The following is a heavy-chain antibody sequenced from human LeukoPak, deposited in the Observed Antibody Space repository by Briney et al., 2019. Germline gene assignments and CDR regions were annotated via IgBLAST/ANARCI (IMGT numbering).Heavy chain of an antibody. J-gene: IGHJ5*02. CDR2: ISGSGGGT. V-gene: IGHV3-23*01. D-gene: IGHD6-19*01. CDR1: GITLSNYG. CDR3: AKGSGSGWYGWFAP. Sequence: PGGSLRLSCAVSGITLSNYGMSWVRQAPGKGLEWVAGISGSGGGTHYADSVKGRFTISRDNSKNTFYLQMNSLRAEDTAVYSCAKGSGSGWYGWFAPWGQGTLVTVSS.